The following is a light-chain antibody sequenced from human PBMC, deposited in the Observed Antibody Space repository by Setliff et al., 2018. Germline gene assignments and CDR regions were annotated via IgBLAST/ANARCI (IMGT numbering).Light chain of an antibody. Sequence: QSVLTQPASVSRSPGQSITISCAGTSSDVGAYSHVSWYQQYPGKAPKLMISEVSNRPSGVSYRFSGSKSGNTASLTISGLQAEDEADYYCMSYTTIRTYVFGTGTKVTVL. CDR2: EVS. CDR1: SSDVGAYSH. J-gene: IGLJ1*01. V-gene: IGLV2-14*01. CDR3: MSYTTIRTYV.